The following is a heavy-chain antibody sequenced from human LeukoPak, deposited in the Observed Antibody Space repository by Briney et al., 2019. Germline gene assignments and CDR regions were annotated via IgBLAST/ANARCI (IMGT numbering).Heavy chain of an antibody. CDR1: GGSISSYY. V-gene: IGHV4-59*12. Sequence: SETLSLTCTVSGGSISSYYWSWIRQPPGKGLEWIGYIYYSGNTNYNPSLKSRVTMSVDTSKNQFSLKLSSVTAADTAVYYCARDGYVGAFGPWGQGTLVTVSS. D-gene: IGHD3-16*01. CDR3: ARDGYVGAFGP. J-gene: IGHJ5*02. CDR2: IYYSGNT.